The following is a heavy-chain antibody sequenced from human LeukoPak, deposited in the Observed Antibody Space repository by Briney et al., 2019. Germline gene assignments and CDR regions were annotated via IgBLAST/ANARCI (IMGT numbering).Heavy chain of an antibody. Sequence: PSETLSLTCTVSGGSISSGGYYWSWIRQPPGKGLEWIGYIYHSGSTYYNPSLKSRVTISVDRSKNQFSLKLSSVTAADTAVYYCARDQVVPAANYMDVWGKGTTVTVSS. D-gene: IGHD2-2*01. CDR2: IYHSGST. V-gene: IGHV4-30-2*01. CDR3: ARDQVVPAANYMDV. CDR1: GGSISSGGYY. J-gene: IGHJ6*03.